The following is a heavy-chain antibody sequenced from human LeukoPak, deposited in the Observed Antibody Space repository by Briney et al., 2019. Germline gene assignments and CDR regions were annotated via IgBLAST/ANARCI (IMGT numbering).Heavy chain of an antibody. CDR1: GFTFDDYA. D-gene: IGHD2-15*01. Sequence: GGSLRLSCAASGFTFDDYAMHWVRQAPGKGLEWVSGISWNSGSIGYADSVKGRFTISRDNAKNSLYLQMNRLRAEDTALYYCAKDPAPTGYCSGGSCYSPAGFDYWGQGTLVTVSS. V-gene: IGHV3-9*01. CDR2: ISWNSGSI. CDR3: AKDPAPTGYCSGGSCYSPAGFDY. J-gene: IGHJ4*02.